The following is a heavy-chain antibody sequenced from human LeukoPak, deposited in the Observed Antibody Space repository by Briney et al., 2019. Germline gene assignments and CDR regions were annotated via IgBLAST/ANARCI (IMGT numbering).Heavy chain of an antibody. J-gene: IGHJ6*02. CDR3: AKAVAAAVHYYAMDV. D-gene: IGHD6-13*01. CDR2: ISGSGGAT. CDR1: GFTFSSYA. V-gene: IGHV3-23*01. Sequence: PGRSLRLSCAASGFTFSSYAMSWVRQTAGKGLEWVSVISGSGGATNYADSVKGRFTISRDNSKNTLFLQMNSLKAEDTAVYYCAKAVAAAVHYYAMDVWGQGTTVTVSS.